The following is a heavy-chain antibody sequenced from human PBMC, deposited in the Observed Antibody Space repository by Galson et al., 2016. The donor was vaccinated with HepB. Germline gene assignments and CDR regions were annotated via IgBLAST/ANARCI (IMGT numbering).Heavy chain of an antibody. CDR3: AKDPAFTNPFDI. CDR2: INVYAEDT. Sequence: SLRLSCAASGFSFSGSPMTWVRQAPGKGLEWVSTINVYAEDTHYVDSVKGRFAISRDNSKSALYLYMTNLRSDDTAIYYCAKDPAFTNPFDIRGPGTMVTVSS. CDR1: GFSFSGSP. J-gene: IGHJ3*02. D-gene: IGHD2-8*01. V-gene: IGHV3-23*01.